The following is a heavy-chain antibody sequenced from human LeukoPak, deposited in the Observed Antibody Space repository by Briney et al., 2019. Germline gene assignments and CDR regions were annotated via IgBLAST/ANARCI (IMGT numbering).Heavy chain of an antibody. V-gene: IGHV4-59*01. D-gene: IGHD3-9*01. CDR1: GGSLSSFF. CDR3: ARLAPGNYDILTGDPKVVFDY. CDR2: VHSSGST. Sequence: PSETLSLTCTVSGGSLSSFFWSWIRQPPGKGLEWIGYVHSSGSTKYNPSLKSRLIISLDMSKNQFSLKLRSVSVADTAVYYCARLAPGNYDILTGDPKVVFDYWGQGALVTVSS. J-gene: IGHJ4*02.